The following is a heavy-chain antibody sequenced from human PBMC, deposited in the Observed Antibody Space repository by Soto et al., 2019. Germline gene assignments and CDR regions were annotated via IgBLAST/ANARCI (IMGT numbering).Heavy chain of an antibody. V-gene: IGHV3-23*01. CDR2: ISGSGGST. Sequence: EAQLLESGGDLVQPGGSLRLSCEASGFTFSSYAMSWVRQAPGKGLEWVSAISGSGGSTYYAVSVKGRFTISRDNSKNTVFLQMNSRRADDTALYYCSGLRRWVGATSDRAFDIWGQGRLVTVSS. J-gene: IGHJ3*02. D-gene: IGHD1-26*01. CDR3: SGLRRWVGATSDRAFDI. CDR1: GFTFSSYA.